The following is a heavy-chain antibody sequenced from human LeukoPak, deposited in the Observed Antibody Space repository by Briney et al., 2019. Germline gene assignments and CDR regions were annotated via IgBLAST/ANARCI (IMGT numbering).Heavy chain of an antibody. CDR3: AKGSGVHY. CDR1: GFTFRTYS. V-gene: IGHV3-21*06. J-gene: IGHJ4*02. CDR2: ISKSGTYI. D-gene: IGHD3-10*01. Sequence: PGGSLRLSCAASGFTFRTYSMNWVRQAPGEGLEWISSISKSGTYIYYADAVRGRFIISRDNANNSLYLEMNNLGVDDTAVYYCAKGSGVHYWGLGTLVVVSS.